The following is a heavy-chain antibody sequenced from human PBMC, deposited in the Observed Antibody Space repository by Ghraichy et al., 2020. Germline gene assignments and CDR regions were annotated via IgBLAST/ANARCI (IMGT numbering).Heavy chain of an antibody. J-gene: IGHJ5*02. CDR1: GFTFSSYA. D-gene: IGHD4-17*01. CDR2: ISGSGGST. CDR3: AKFSYRGTTSDYPIHGWFDP. V-gene: IGHV3-23*01. Sequence: GGSLRLSCAASGFTFSSYAMSWVRQAPGKGLEWVSAISGSGGSTYYADSVKGRFTISRDNSKNTLYRQMNSLRAEDTAVYYCAKFSYRGTTSDYPIHGWFDPWGQGTLVTVSA.